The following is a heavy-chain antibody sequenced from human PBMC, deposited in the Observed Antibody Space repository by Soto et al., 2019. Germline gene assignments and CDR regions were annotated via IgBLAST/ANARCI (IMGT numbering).Heavy chain of an antibody. V-gene: IGHV3-53*01. D-gene: IGHD6-6*01. J-gene: IGHJ4*02. CDR1: GFTVSSKC. CDR2: IYSGGST. Sequence: GGSLRLSCAASGFTVSSKCMSWVRQAPGKGLEWVSVIYSGGSTYYADSVKGRFTISRDNSKNTLYLQMNSLRAEDTAVYYCATIAARPDWGQGTLVTVSS. CDR3: ATIAARPD.